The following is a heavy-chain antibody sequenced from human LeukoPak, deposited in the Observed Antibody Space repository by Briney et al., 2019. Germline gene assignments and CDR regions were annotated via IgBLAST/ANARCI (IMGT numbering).Heavy chain of an antibody. CDR1: GFTFDDHG. CDR2: INWNGGST. CDR3: AREKGHYYYYYMDV. J-gene: IGHJ6*03. Sequence: PGGSLRLSCAASGFTFDDHGMSWVRQAPGTGLEWVSGINWNGGSTGYADSVKGRFTISRDNAKNSLYLQMNSLRAEDTALYYCAREKGHYYYYYMDVWGKGTTVTVSS. V-gene: IGHV3-20*04.